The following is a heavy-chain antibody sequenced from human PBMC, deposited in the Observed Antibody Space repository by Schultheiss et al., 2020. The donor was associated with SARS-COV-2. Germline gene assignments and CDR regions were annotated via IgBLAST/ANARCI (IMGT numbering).Heavy chain of an antibody. D-gene: IGHD3-10*01. J-gene: IGHJ6*02. Sequence: SETLSLTCTVSGGSVNIGSYSWSWIRQPPGKGLEWIGYIYYTGSTNYNPSLKSRVTISVDTSKNQFSLKLSSVTAADTAVYYCARLSYGRLPNYYYYGMDVWGQGTTVTVSS. CDR3: ARLSYGRLPNYYYYGMDV. V-gene: IGHV4-61*01. CDR2: IYYTGST. CDR1: GGSVNIGSYS.